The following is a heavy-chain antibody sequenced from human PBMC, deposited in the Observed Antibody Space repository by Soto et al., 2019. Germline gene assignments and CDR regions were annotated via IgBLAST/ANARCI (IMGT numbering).Heavy chain of an antibody. CDR2: IYHSGST. D-gene: IGHD5-12*01. CDR1: GYSISSGYY. Sequence: PSETLPLTCAVSGYSISSGYYWGWIRQPPGKGLEWIGSIYHSGSTYYNPSLKSRVTISVDTSKNQFSLKLSSVTAADTAVYYCAKGDGYNENWFDPWGQGTLVTVSS. V-gene: IGHV4-38-2*01. J-gene: IGHJ5*02. CDR3: AKGDGYNENWFDP.